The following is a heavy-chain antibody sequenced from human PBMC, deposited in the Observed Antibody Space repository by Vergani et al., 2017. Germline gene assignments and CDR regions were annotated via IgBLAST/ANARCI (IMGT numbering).Heavy chain of an antibody. Sequence: QVQLVQSGAEVKKPGASVKVSCKASGYTFTSYDINWVRQATGQGLGWMGWMNPNSGNTGYAQKFQGRVTMTRNTSISTAYMELSSLRSEDTAVYYCARASRVDTAMVDDYWGQGTLVTVSS. J-gene: IGHJ4*02. CDR1: GYTFTSYD. CDR3: ARASRVDTAMVDDY. V-gene: IGHV1-8*01. CDR2: MNPNSGNT. D-gene: IGHD5-18*01.